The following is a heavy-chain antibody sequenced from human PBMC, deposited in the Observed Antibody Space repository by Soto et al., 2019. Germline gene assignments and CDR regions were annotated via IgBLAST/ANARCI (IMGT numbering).Heavy chain of an antibody. CDR2: IYYSGST. V-gene: IGHV4-59*08. J-gene: IGHJ4*02. CDR1: GCSISSYY. Sequence: QVQLQESGPGLVKPSETLSLTCTVSGCSISSYYWSWIRQPPGKGLEWIGYIYYSGSTNYNPSLKSRVTISVDTSKNQFSLKLSSVIAADTAVYYCARHHDSWGQGTLVTVSS. CDR3: ARHHDS.